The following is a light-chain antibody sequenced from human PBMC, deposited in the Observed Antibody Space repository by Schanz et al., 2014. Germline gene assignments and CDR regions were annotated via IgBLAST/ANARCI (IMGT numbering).Light chain of an antibody. J-gene: IGLJ3*02. CDR2: EGN. V-gene: IGLV2-23*01. CDR1: SSDVGSYKL. CDR3: CSYVGSSTWV. Sequence: QSALAQPASVSGSPGQSITISCTGTSSDVGSYKLVSWYQHHPGKAPKLMIYEGNKRPSGVSNRFSGSRSGNTASLTISGLQAEDEADYYCCSYVGSSTWVFGGGTKLTVL.